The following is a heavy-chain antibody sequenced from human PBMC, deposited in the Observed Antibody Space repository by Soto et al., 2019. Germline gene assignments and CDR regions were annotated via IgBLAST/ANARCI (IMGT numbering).Heavy chain of an antibody. J-gene: IGHJ6*02. D-gene: IGHD3-10*01. V-gene: IGHV1-69*05. CDR1: GGTFSSYA. CDR3: AADPLLWFGDYGMDV. Sequence: SVKVSCKASGGTFSSYAISWVRQAPGQRLEWMGGIIPISGTANYAQKFQGRVTITRDMSTSTAYMELSSLRSEDTAVYYCAADPLLWFGDYGMDVWGQGTTVTVSS. CDR2: IIPISGTA.